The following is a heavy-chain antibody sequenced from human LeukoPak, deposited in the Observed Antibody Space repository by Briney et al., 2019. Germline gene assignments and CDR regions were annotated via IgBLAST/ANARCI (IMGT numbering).Heavy chain of an antibody. CDR2: INPSGGST. D-gene: IGHD5-18*01. CDR1: VYTFTSYY. Sequence: ASVKASCKASVYTFTSYYMHWVRQAPGQGLEWMGIINPSGGSTSYAQKFQGRVTMTRDTSTSTVYMELSSLRSEDTAVYYCARDLYSYGYGDDYWGQGTLVTVSS. V-gene: IGHV1-46*01. J-gene: IGHJ4*02. CDR3: ARDLYSYGYGDDY.